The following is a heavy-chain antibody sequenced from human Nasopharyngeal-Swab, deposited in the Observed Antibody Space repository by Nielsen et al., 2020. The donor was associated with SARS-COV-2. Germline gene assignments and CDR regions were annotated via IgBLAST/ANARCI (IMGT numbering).Heavy chain of an antibody. CDR3: ARDVVGATTTGAFDI. CDR1: GGSISSSNW. D-gene: IGHD1-26*01. V-gene: IGHV4-4*02. J-gene: IGHJ3*02. CDR2: IYHSGST. Sequence: SETLSLTCAVSGGSISSSNWWSWVRQPPGKGLEWIGEIYHSGSTNYNPSLKSRVTISVDESKNQFSLKLSSVTAADTAVYFCARDVVGATTTGAFDIWGQGTMVTVSS.